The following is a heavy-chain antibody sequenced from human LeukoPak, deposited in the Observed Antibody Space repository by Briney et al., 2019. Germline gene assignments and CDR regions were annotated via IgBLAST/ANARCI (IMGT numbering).Heavy chain of an antibody. CDR1: GFTFSNAW. Sequence: GGSLRLSCAASGFTFSNAWMSWVRQAPGKGLEWVGRIKSKTDGGTTDYAAPVKGRFTISRDDSKNTLYLQMNSLKTEDTAVYYCTTDSRNYYDSSGYNIFGYWGQGTLVTVSS. CDR3: TTDSRNYYDSSGYNIFGY. CDR2: IKSKTDGGTT. D-gene: IGHD3-22*01. V-gene: IGHV3-15*01. J-gene: IGHJ4*02.